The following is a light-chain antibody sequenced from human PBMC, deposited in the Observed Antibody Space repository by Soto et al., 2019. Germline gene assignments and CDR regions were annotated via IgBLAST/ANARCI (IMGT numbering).Light chain of an antibody. CDR2: AAS. Sequence: DIQMTQSPSSLSASVGDRVTITCRASQGIRSDLAWYQHKPGKAPKRLIYAASTLHSGVPSRFGGSGSGTEFTLTISSLQPEDFADYYCLQYNKSSLTFGQGTKVEIK. J-gene: IGKJ1*01. CDR1: QGIRSD. CDR3: LQYNKSSLT. V-gene: IGKV1-17*01.